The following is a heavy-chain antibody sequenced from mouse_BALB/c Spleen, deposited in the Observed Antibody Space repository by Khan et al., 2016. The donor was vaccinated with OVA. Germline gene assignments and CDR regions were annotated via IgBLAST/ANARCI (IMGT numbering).Heavy chain of an antibody. CDR1: GYSFTNYG. J-gene: IGHJ4*01. CDR3: ARPPYFSYTLDY. CDR2: INTYTGEP. V-gene: IGHV9-3-1*01. D-gene: IGHD2-10*01. Sequence: QIQLVQSGPELKKPGETVKISCKASGYSFTNYGINWVKQSPGKALKWMGWINTYTGEPTYADDFKGRFAFSLETSANTAYLQINILKNEDTATYICARPPYFSYTLDYWGQGTSVTVSS.